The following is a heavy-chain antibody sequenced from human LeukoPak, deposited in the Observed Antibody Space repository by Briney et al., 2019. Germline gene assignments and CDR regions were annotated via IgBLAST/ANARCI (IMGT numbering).Heavy chain of an antibody. CDR1: GGSFSGYY. V-gene: IGHV4-34*01. J-gene: IGHJ6*03. CDR2: INHSGST. Sequence: SETLPLTCAVYGGSFSGYYWSWIRQPPGKGLEWIGEINHSGSTNYNPCLKSRVTISVDTSKNQFSLKLSSVTAADTAVYYCARGPRPYYYYYYMDVWGKGTTVTVSS. CDR3: ARGPRPYYYYYYMDV.